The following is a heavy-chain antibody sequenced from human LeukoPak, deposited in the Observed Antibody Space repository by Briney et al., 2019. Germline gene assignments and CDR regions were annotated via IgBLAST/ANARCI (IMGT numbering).Heavy chain of an antibody. Sequence: GGSLRLSCAASGFTVSSNYMSWVRQAPGKGLEWVSIIYSGGATNYADSLRGRFTISRDNSKNTLYLQMNSLRAEDTAVYYCARDSYGGGTYYYDSSGSEGGFWGQGTLVTVSS. J-gene: IGHJ4*02. V-gene: IGHV3-53*01. CDR3: ARDSYGGGTYYYDSSGSEGGF. CDR2: IYSGGAT. CDR1: GFTVSSNY. D-gene: IGHD3-22*01.